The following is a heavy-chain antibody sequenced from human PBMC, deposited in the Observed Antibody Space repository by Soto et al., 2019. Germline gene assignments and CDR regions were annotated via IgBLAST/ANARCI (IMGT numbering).Heavy chain of an antibody. CDR2: IDPRSGGT. J-gene: IGHJ4*02. CDR1: GYPFTTYY. Sequence: HVQLVQSGTAVKKPGASVRVSCMVSGYPFTTYYIHWVRQAPGQGLEWMGWIDPRSGGTVYEQKFQGRVTMTRDTSISTVYMDLSGLTSDDTALYYCATDDYGIFHYWGQGSLVTVSS. CDR3: ATDDYGIFHY. V-gene: IGHV1-2*02. D-gene: IGHD3-10*01.